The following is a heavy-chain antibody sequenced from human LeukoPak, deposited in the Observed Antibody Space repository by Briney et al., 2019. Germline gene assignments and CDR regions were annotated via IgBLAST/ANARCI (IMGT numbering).Heavy chain of an antibody. J-gene: IGHJ4*02. CDR1: GGCINNYY. Sequence: SETLSLTCTVSGGCINNYYWNWIRQPAGKGLEWVGRITASGSTYYNPSLKSRITVSVDTSKNQFSLRLTSVTAADTALYYCARDRGGYQYSFDYWGQGTLVTVSS. V-gene: IGHV4-4*07. CDR3: ARDRGGYQYSFDY. D-gene: IGHD5-12*01. CDR2: ITASGST.